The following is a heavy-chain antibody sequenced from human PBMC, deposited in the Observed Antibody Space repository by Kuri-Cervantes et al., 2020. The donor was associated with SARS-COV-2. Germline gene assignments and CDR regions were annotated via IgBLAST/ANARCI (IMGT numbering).Heavy chain of an antibody. CDR3: ARALNDFWSGYYSSWYFDL. D-gene: IGHD3-3*01. CDR2: MNPDSGNS. Sequence: GESLKISCKASGYTFSTYDINWVRQATGQGLEWMGWMNPDSGNSGYAQNFRGRVTMTRDTSISTAYMELSSLRSEDSAIYYCARALNDFWSGYYSSWYFDLWGRGTLVTDSS. J-gene: IGHJ2*01. V-gene: IGHV1-8*02. CDR1: GYTFSTYD.